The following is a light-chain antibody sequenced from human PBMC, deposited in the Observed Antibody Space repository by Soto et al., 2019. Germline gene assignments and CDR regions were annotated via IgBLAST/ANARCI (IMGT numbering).Light chain of an antibody. CDR2: GAS. V-gene: IGKV3-15*01. CDR1: RSVSSN. J-gene: IGKJ2*01. CDR3: QQYSDWPPDP. Sequence: EIVLTQSPATLPVSPGERATLSCRASRSVSSNLAWYQQKPGQAPRLLIYGASTRATGVPARFSGSGSGTEFTLTISSLQSEDFAVYYCQQYSDWPPDPFGQGTKLEIK.